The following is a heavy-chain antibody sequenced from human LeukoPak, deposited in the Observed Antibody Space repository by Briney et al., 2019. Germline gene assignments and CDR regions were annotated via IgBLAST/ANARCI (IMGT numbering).Heavy chain of an antibody. V-gene: IGHV1-18*01. Sequence: ASVKVSCKASGYTFTSYGISWVRQAPGQGLEWMGWISAYNGNTNYAQKLQGRVTMTTDTSTSTAYMELGSLRSEDTAVYYCARDMATTVTPAYQYWGQGTQVTVSS. J-gene: IGHJ4*02. D-gene: IGHD4-17*01. CDR3: ARDMATTVTPAYQY. CDR2: ISAYNGNT. CDR1: GYTFTSYG.